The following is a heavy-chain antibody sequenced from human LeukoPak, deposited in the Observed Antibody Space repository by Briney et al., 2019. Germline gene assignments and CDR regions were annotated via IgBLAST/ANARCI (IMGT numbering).Heavy chain of an antibody. V-gene: IGHV3-53*01. CDR3: AKEHGELRPPDAFDI. CDR1: GFTVSTSY. J-gene: IGHJ3*02. D-gene: IGHD3-10*01. CDR2: IYSGGST. Sequence: GGSLRLSCAASGFTVSTSYMSWVRQAPGKGLEWVSIIYSGGSTFYADSVKGRFTISRDNSKNTLYLQMNSLRAEDTAVYYCAKEHGELRPPDAFDIWGQGTMVTVSS.